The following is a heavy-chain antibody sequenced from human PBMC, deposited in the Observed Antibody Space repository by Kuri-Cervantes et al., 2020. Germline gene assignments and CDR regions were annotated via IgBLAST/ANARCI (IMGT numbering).Heavy chain of an antibody. D-gene: IGHD3-10*01. CDR3: ARREGPLWFGELAHFGY. J-gene: IGHJ4*02. CDR1: GYSFISHW. CDR2: IYPGDSDT. Sequence: KVSCRGSGYSFISHWIGWVRQVPGKGLEWMGIIYPGDSDTRYSPSFQGQVTISADKSITTAYLHWSSLKASDSAIYYCARREGPLWFGELAHFGYWGQGTLVTVSS. V-gene: IGHV5-51*01.